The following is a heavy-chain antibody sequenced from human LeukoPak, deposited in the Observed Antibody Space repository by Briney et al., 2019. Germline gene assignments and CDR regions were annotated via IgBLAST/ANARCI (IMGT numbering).Heavy chain of an antibody. Sequence: PSETLSLTCAVYGGSFSGYYWSWIRQPPGKGLEWSGEINHSGSTNYNPSLKSRVTISVDTSKNQFSLKLSSVTAADTAVYYCARDRIAAAGRSYYYYGMDVWGQGTTVTVSS. V-gene: IGHV4-34*01. D-gene: IGHD6-13*01. CDR2: INHSGST. CDR1: GGSFSGYY. CDR3: ARDRIAAAGRSYYYYGMDV. J-gene: IGHJ6*02.